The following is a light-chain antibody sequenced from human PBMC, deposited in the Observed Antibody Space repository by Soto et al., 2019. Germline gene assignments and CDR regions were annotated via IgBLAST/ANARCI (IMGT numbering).Light chain of an antibody. J-gene: IGKJ2*01. CDR2: GTS. V-gene: IGKV3-15*01. CDR1: QNVGSN. CDR3: QQYNNWPPMST. Sequence: EIVMTQSPDTLSVSPGERATLSCRASQNVGSNVAWYQQRPGQAPRLLIHGTSTRAADIPARFSGSVSGTEFTLTIHSLQAEDFVIYYCQQYNNWPPMSTFGQGTKLEMK.